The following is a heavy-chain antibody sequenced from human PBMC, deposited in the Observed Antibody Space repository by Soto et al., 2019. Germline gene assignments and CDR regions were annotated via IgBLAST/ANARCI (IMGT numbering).Heavy chain of an antibody. J-gene: IGHJ4*02. V-gene: IGHV3-30-3*01. CDR2: ISNDGSNK. CDR1: GFTFSSYA. CDR3: ARGDPIQLWLRE. D-gene: IGHD5-18*01. Sequence: GGSLRLSCAASGFTFSSYAMHWVRQAPGKGLEWVAVISNDGSNKYYADSVKGRFTISRDNSRNTVFLQMNSLRAEDTAVYYCARGDPIQLWLREWGQGTLVTVS.